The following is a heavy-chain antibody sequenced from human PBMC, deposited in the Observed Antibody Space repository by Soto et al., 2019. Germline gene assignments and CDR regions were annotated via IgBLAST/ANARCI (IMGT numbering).Heavy chain of an antibody. CDR3: ARDRYSSSSNWYFDL. CDR2: ISYDGSNK. Sequence: QVQLVESGGGVVQPGRSPRLSCAASGFTFSSNAMHWVRQAPGKGLEWVAFISYDGSNKYYTDSVKGRFTISRDNSKNTLYLQMNSLRPEDTAVYYCARDRYSSSSNWYFDLLGRGTLVTVSS. CDR1: GFTFSSNA. J-gene: IGHJ2*01. D-gene: IGHD6-6*01. V-gene: IGHV3-30-3*01.